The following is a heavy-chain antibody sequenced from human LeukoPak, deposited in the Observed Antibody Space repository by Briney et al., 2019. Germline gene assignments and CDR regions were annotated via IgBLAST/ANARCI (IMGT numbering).Heavy chain of an antibody. J-gene: IGHJ4*02. CDR1: GFTFRNYE. V-gene: IGHV3-48*03. Sequence: GGSLRLACAASGFTFRNYEMNWVRQAPGEGLEWVSYIRNSGSTIYYADSVRGRFTISRDNAKNSLYLQMNRLRAEDTAVYYCARESGYYLDYWGQGTLVAVSS. D-gene: IGHD3-22*01. CDR2: IRNSGSTI. CDR3: ARESGYYLDY.